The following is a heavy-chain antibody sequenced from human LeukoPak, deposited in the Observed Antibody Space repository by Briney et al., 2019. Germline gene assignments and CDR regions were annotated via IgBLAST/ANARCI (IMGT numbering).Heavy chain of an antibody. CDR1: GFTFSNAW. CDR2: IKSKTDGGTT. Sequence: GGSLRLSCAASGFTFSNAWMSWVRQAPGKGLEWVGRIKSKTDGGTTDYAAPVKGRFTTSRDDSKNTLYLQMNSLKTEDTAVYYCTTVYYYDSSGYYVGDYWGQGTLVTVSS. V-gene: IGHV3-15*01. J-gene: IGHJ4*02. D-gene: IGHD3-22*01. CDR3: TTVYYYDSSGYYVGDY.